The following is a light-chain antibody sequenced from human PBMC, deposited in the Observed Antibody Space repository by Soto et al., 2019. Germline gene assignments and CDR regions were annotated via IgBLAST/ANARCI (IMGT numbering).Light chain of an antibody. V-gene: IGLV2-8*01. CDR2: EVS. J-gene: IGLJ2*01. CDR1: SSDVGGYNC. CDR3: SSYAGSNTVV. Sequence: QSALTQPPSASGSPGPSVTISCTGTSSDVGGYNCVSWYQQHPGKAPKLMIYEVSKRPSGVPDRFSGSKSGNTASLTVSGLQAEDEADYCCSSYAGSNTVVFGGGTKLTVL.